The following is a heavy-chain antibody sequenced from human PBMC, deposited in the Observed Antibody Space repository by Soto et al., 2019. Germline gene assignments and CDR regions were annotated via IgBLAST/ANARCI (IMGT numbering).Heavy chain of an antibody. V-gene: IGHV1-2*04. D-gene: IGHD1-26*01. Sequence: ASVKVSCKASGYTFTSYYMHWVRQAPGQGLELMGWINPNSGDTNYSQKFQGWVTITRDTSISTAYMELSSLRSEDTAVYYCARDRYSGSYYDYWGQGTLVTVSS. J-gene: IGHJ4*02. CDR3: ARDRYSGSYYDY. CDR2: INPNSGDT. CDR1: GYTFTSYY.